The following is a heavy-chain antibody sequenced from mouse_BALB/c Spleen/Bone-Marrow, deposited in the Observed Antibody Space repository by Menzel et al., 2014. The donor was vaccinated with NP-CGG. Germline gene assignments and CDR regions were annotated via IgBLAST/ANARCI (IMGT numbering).Heavy chain of an antibody. CDR1: GYTFTSYY. J-gene: IGHJ4*01. CDR3: TRYGYDPLYAMDY. Sequence: VQLQQSGAELVKPGASVKLSCKASGYTFTSYYMYWVKQRPGQGLEWIGGINPSNGGTNFNEKFKSKATLTVDKSSSTAYMQLSSLTSEDSAVYYCTRYGYDPLYAMDYWGQGTPVTVSS. CDR2: INPSNGGT. D-gene: IGHD2-3*01. V-gene: IGHV1S81*02.